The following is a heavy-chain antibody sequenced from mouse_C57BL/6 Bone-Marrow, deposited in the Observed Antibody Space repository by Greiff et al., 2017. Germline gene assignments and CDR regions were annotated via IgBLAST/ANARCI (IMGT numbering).Heavy chain of an antibody. D-gene: IGHD1-1*01. V-gene: IGHV2-9-1*01. J-gene: IGHJ4*01. Sequence: VKLMESGPGLVAPSQSLSITCTVSGFSLTSYAISWVRQPPGKGLEWLGVIWTGGGTNYNSALKSRLSISKDNSKSQVFLKMNSLQTDDTARYYCASSAHYYGSSNYAMDYWGQGTSVTVSS. CDR1: GFSLTSYA. CDR2: IWTGGGT. CDR3: ASSAHYYGSSNYAMDY.